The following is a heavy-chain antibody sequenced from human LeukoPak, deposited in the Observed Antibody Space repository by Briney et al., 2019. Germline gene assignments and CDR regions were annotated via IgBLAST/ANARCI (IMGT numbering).Heavy chain of an antibody. Sequence: SQTLSLTCSVSIGSVSSSSYYWSWIRQPPGKGLEWIGYIYTSGSTNYNPSLKSRVTISVDTSKNQFSLKLSSVTAADTAVYYCARRNPLGYCSSTSCHGWFDYWGQGTLVTVSS. D-gene: IGHD2-2*01. J-gene: IGHJ4*02. CDR3: ARRNPLGYCSSTSCHGWFDY. CDR2: IYTSGST. CDR1: IGSVSSSSYY. V-gene: IGHV4-61*01.